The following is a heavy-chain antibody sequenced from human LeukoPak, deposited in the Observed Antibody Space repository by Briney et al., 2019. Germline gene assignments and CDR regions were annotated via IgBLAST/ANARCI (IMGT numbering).Heavy chain of an antibody. Sequence: GGSLRLSCAASGFTFSTYDMHWVRQAPGKGLEWVAVISYDGSNKYYADSVKGRFTISRDNSKNTLYLQMNSLRAEDTAVYYCAKIHTRTGTGTVDYWGQGTLVTVSS. CDR3: AKIHTRTGTGTVDY. V-gene: IGHV3-30*18. CDR1: GFTFSTYD. J-gene: IGHJ4*02. CDR2: ISYDGSNK. D-gene: IGHD1-1*01.